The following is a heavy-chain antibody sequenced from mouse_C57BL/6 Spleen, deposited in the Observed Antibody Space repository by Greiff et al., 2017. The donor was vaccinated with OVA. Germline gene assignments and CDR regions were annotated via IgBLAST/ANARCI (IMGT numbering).Heavy chain of an antibody. V-gene: IGHV1-81*01. J-gene: IGHJ2*01. D-gene: IGHD1-1*01. CDR3: AREGEITTVVAGDY. CDR1: GFTFTSYG. CDR2: IYTSSGNT. Sequence: VKLMESGAELARPGDSVKLSCKASGFTFTSYGISWVRQRTGKGLEWIGEIYTSSGNTYYNAKFKCKTTLAAGKSSSTAYMELRSLTTEGSAGYFCAREGEITTVVAGDYWGQGTTLTVSS.